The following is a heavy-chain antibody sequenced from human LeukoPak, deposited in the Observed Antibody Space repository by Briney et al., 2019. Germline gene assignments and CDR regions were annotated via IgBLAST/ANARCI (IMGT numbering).Heavy chain of an antibody. Sequence: GGSLRLSCAASGFTFSSYGMHWVRQAPGKGLEWVAVIRYDGSNKYYADSVKGRFTISRDNSKNTLYLQMNSLRAEDTAVYYCARGSSGWYPGPFDYWGQGTLVTVSS. CDR3: ARGSSGWYPGPFDY. CDR1: GFTFSSYG. CDR2: IRYDGSNK. J-gene: IGHJ4*02. D-gene: IGHD6-19*01. V-gene: IGHV3-33*01.